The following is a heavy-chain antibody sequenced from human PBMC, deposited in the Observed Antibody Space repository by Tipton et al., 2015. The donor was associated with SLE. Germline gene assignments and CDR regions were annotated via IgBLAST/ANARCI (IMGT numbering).Heavy chain of an antibody. V-gene: IGHV3-7*01. D-gene: IGHD5-12*01. J-gene: IGHJ4*02. CDR3: ARSGYSDYDLDY. Sequence: SLRLSCAASGFSFSNYWMNWVRQAPGKGLEWVANIRQDGSEKYSVDSVKGRFTISRDNAENSLYLQMNSLRAEDSAVYYCARSGYSDYDLDYWGQGTLVTVSS. CDR2: IRQDGSEK. CDR1: GFSFSNYW.